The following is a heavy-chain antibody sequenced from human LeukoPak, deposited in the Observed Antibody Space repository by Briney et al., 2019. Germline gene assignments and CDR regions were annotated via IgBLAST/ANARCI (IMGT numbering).Heavy chain of an antibody. D-gene: IGHD6-19*01. CDR1: GYTFTSYA. J-gene: IGHJ4*02. V-gene: IGHV1-3*01. Sequence: ASVKVSCKASGYTFTSYAMHWERQAPGQRLEWMGWINAGNGNTKYSQKFQGRVTITRDTSASTAYMELSSLRSEDTAVYYCARATSSGWSLYYFDYWGQGTLVTVSS. CDR2: INAGNGNT. CDR3: ARATSSGWSLYYFDY.